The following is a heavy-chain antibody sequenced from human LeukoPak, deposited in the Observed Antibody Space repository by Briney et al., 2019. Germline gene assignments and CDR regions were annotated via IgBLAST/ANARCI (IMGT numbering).Heavy chain of an antibody. V-gene: IGHV3-30*03. Sequence: GGSLRLSCAASGFTFSSYGMHWVRQAPGKGLEWVAVVSYDGSDKYSADAVKGRFTISRDNSKNTLYLQMNSLRAEDTAVYYCAPKPGIAVAIDYWGQGTLVTVSS. CDR2: VSYDGSDK. D-gene: IGHD6-19*01. CDR3: APKPGIAVAIDY. J-gene: IGHJ4*02. CDR1: GFTFSSYG.